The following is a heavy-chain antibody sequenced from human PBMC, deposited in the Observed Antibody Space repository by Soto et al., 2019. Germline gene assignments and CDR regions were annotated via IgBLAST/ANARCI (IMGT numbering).Heavy chain of an antibody. CDR1: GYSFTSYW. CDR2: IYPGDSDT. D-gene: IGHD6-6*01. CDR3: ASCIAARPHYYYGMDV. V-gene: IGHV5-51*01. Sequence: GESLKISCKGSGYSFTSYWIGWVRQIPGKGLEWMGIIYPGDSDTRYSPSFQGQVTISADKSISTAYLQWSSLKAPDTAMYYCASCIAARPHYYYGMDVWGQGTTVTVSS. J-gene: IGHJ6*02.